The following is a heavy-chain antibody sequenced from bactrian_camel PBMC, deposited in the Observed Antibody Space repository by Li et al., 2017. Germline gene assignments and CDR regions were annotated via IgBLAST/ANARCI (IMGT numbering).Heavy chain of an antibody. D-gene: IGHD8*01. CDR1: GYRYSTYC. V-gene: IGHV3S6*01. CDR2: IWSGGGDPEA. CDR3: AADLARMGCVVVTGLRPSRFNY. J-gene: IGHJ4*01. Sequence: HVQLVESGGGSVQAGESLRLSCVVSGYRYSTYCMGWFRQAPRKEREGVAGIWSGGGDPEAYYDGTAKGRFTITHDIAKNTLNLEMTLLHAGDTAMYYCAADLARMGCVVVTGLRPSRFNYWGQGTQVTVS.